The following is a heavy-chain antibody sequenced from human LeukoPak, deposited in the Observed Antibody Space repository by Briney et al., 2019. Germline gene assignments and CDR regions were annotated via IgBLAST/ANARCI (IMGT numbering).Heavy chain of an antibody. CDR3: AGEPRYFDWLNSFDY. D-gene: IGHD3-9*01. CDR2: INPSGGST. Sequence: ASVKVSCKASGYTFTGYYMHWVRQAPGQGLEWMGIINPSGGSTSYAQKFQGRVTMTRDTSTSTVYMELSSLRSEDTAVYYCAGEPRYFDWLNSFDYWGQGTLVTVSS. V-gene: IGHV1-46*01. J-gene: IGHJ4*02. CDR1: GYTFTGYY.